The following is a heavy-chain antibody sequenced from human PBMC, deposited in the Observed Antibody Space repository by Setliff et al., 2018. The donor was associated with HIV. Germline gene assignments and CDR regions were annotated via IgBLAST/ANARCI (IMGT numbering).Heavy chain of an antibody. CDR2: IDWDDEK. CDR1: GFSLNTAGMS. D-gene: IGHD3-10*01. CDR3: AEGRFGANDAFDI. Sequence: SGPTLVNPTQTLTLTCTFFGFSLNTAGMSVSWVRQPPGKALEWLVRIDWDDEKYYLTSLRPRLTITRDTSKNQVVLTMTNVDSVDTATYYCAEGRFGANDAFDIWGQGTMVTVSS. V-gene: IGHV2-70*11. J-gene: IGHJ3*02.